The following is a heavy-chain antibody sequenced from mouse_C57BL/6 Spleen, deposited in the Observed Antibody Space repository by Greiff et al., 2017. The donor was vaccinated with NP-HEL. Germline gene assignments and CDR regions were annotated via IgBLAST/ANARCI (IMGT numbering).Heavy chain of an antibody. Sequence: VKLVESGAELARPGASVKLSCKASGYTFTSYGISWVKQRTGQGLEWIGEIYPRSGNTYYNAKFKGKATLTADKSSSTAYMELRSLTTEDSAVYFCARKGGYAMDYWGQGTSVTVSS. V-gene: IGHV1-81*01. CDR1: GYTFTSYG. CDR3: ARKGGYAMDY. J-gene: IGHJ4*01. CDR2: IYPRSGNT.